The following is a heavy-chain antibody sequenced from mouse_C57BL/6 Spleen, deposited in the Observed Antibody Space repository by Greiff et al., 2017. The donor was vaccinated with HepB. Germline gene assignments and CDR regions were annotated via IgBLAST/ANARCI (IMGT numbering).Heavy chain of an antibody. D-gene: IGHD2-3*01. J-gene: IGHJ1*03. CDR3: ARYKGLLNYWYFDV. V-gene: IGHV7-3*01. CDR2: IRNKANGYTT. CDR1: GFTFTDYY. Sequence: EVKLVESGGGLVQPGGSLSLSCAASGFTFTDYYMSWVRQPPGKALEWLGFIRNKANGYTTEYSASVKGRFTISRDKSQSILYLQMNALRAEDSATYYCARYKGLLNYWYFDVWGTGTTVTVSS.